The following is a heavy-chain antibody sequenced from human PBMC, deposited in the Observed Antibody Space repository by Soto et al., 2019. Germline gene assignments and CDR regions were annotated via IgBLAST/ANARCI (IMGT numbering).Heavy chain of an antibody. D-gene: IGHD3-10*01. CDR2: IYYSGST. Sequence: PSETLSLTCTVSGGPISSYYWSWIRQPPGKGLEWIGYIYYSGSTNYNPSLKSRVTISVDTSKNQFSLKLSSVTAADTAVYYCAGVGSTMVRGRYYYGMDVWGQGTTVTVSS. CDR1: GGPISSYY. CDR3: AGVGSTMVRGRYYYGMDV. V-gene: IGHV4-59*01. J-gene: IGHJ6*02.